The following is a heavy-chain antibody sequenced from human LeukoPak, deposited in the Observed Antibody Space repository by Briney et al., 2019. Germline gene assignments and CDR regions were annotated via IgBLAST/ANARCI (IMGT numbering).Heavy chain of an antibody. CDR3: ARLGITMVRGVILPDAFDI. Sequence: SETLSLTCTVSGGSIRSSSYYWGWIRQPPGKGLEWIGSISSSGSTYSNPSLKSRVTISVDTSKNQFSLKLSSVPAADTAVYYCARLGITMVRGVILPDAFDIWGQGTMVTVSS. CDR1: GGSIRSSSYY. V-gene: IGHV4-39*01. J-gene: IGHJ3*02. D-gene: IGHD3-10*01. CDR2: ISSSGST.